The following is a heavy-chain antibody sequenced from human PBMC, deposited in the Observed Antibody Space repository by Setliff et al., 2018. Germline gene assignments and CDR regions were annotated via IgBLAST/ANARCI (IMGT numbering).Heavy chain of an antibody. CDR3: ARDRDFNTDPYYRFSEGEVFHF. V-gene: IGHV3-7*03. CDR1: GFIFSKYW. CDR2: TNQDGSQK. D-gene: IGHD3-22*01. J-gene: IGHJ3*01. Sequence: GGSLRLSCAASGFIFSKYWTSWVRQAPGKGLEWVANTNQDGSQKYYIDSLRGRFTISKDNAINSLFLQINSLRVEDTAIYYCARDRDFNTDPYYRFSEGEVFHFWGQGTKVTVSS.